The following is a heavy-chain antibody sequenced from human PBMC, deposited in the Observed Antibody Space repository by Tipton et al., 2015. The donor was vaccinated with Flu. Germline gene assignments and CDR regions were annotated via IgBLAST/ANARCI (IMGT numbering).Heavy chain of an antibody. CDR2: IYTSGST. V-gene: IGHV4-61*02. CDR3: ARDLEEGYTDV. Sequence: TLSLTCTVSGGSVSSGSYYWSWIRQPAGKGLEWIGRIYTSGSTNYNPSLKSRVTMSVDTSKNQFSLKLSSVTAADTAVYYCARDLEEGYTDVWGKGTTVTVSS. CDR1: GGSVSSGSYY. J-gene: IGHJ6*03. D-gene: IGHD1-1*01.